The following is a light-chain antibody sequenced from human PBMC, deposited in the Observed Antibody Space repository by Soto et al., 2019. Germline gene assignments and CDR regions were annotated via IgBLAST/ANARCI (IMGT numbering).Light chain of an antibody. Sequence: EMVMTQSPATLSVSPGERVTLSCRASESVHRNFAWYQQKPGQGPSLLIYYASTRATGVPDRCTGSGSGTEFTLTISRVQDEDFGVYRCQHCSNRPPTFGPGTKVDIK. CDR3: QHCSNRPPT. J-gene: IGKJ3*01. CDR2: YAS. CDR1: ESVHRN. V-gene: IGKV3-15*01.